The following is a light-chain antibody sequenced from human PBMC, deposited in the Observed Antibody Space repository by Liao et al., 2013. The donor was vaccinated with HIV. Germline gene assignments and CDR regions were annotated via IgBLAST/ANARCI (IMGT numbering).Light chain of an antibody. Sequence: SYELTQPPSVSVSPGQTANITCSGQRLGNKWTSWYQQRPGQSPILVIYDDMKRPSGIPERFSASKSGHTATLTISGAQAMDEADYYCQTWDSSTPVFGGGTKLTVL. CDR2: DDM. V-gene: IGLV3-1*01. CDR1: RLGNKW. J-gene: IGLJ3*02. CDR3: QTWDSSTPV.